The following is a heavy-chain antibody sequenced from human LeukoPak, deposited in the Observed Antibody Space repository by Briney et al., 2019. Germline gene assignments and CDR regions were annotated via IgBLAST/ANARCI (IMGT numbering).Heavy chain of an antibody. CDR2: IKEDGSEK. CDR3: ARDAVRRDGYPGAFDY. Sequence: GGSLRLSCAASGFTFSSFWMSWVRQAPGKGLEWVANIKEDGSEKYYVASVKGRFTISRDNAKNSLYLQMNSLRAEDTAVYYCARDAVRRDGYPGAFDYWGQGILVTVS. D-gene: IGHD5-24*01. V-gene: IGHV3-7*01. J-gene: IGHJ4*02. CDR1: GFTFSSFW.